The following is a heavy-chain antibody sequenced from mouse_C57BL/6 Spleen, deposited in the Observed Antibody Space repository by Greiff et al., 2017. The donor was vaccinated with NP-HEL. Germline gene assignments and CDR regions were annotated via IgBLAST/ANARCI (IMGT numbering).Heavy chain of an antibody. D-gene: IGHD1-1*01. V-gene: IGHV1-82*01. Sequence: QVQLQQSGPELVKPGASVKISCKASGYAFSSSWMNWVKQRPGKGLEWIGRIYPGDGDTNYNGKFKGKATLTAAKSSSTAYMQLSSRTSEDSAVYFCARGAVVATPFDYWGQGTTLTVSS. CDR1: GYAFSSSW. J-gene: IGHJ2*01. CDR2: IYPGDGDT. CDR3: ARGAVVATPFDY.